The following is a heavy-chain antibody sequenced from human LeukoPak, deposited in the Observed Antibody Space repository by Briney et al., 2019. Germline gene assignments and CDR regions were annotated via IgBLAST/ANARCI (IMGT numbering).Heavy chain of an antibody. CDR1: GYTFTGYY. CDR3: VRDLPEEYQLQHTQFDY. V-gene: IGHV1-2*02. Sequence: ASVKVSCKASGYTFTGYYMHWVRQAPGQGLEWMGWINPNSGGTNYAQKFQGRVTMTRDTSISTAYMELSRLRSDDMAVYYCVRDLPEEYQLQHTQFDYWGQGTLVTVSS. J-gene: IGHJ4*02. D-gene: IGHD2-2*01. CDR2: INPNSGGT.